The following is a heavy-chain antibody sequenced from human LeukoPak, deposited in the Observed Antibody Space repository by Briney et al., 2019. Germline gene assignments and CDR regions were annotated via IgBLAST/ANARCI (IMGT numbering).Heavy chain of an antibody. CDR3: ARDKRTSWFGDSNWFDP. CDR2: ISSSSSTI. CDR1: GFTFSSYS. J-gene: IGHJ5*02. Sequence: PGGSLRLSCAVSGFTFSSYSMNWGRQAPGKGLEWVSYISSSSSTIYYADSVKGRFTISRDNAKNSLYLQMNSLRAEDTAVYYCARDKRTSWFGDSNWFDPWGQGTLVTVSS. V-gene: IGHV3-48*01. D-gene: IGHD3-10*01.